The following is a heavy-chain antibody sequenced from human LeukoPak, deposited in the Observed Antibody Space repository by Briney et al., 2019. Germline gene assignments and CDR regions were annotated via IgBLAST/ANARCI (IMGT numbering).Heavy chain of an antibody. Sequence: GGSLRLSCAASGFTFSSYAMSWVRQAPGKGLEWVSSISSSSSYIYYADSVKGRFTISRDNAKNSLYLQMNSLRAEDTAVYYCARILSGYFDYWGQGTLVTVSS. D-gene: IGHD3-9*01. V-gene: IGHV3-21*01. CDR1: GFTFSSYA. J-gene: IGHJ4*02. CDR2: ISSSSSYI. CDR3: ARILSGYFDY.